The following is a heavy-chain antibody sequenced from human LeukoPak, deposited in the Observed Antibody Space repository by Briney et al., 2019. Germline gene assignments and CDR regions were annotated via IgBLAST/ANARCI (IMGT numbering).Heavy chain of an antibody. D-gene: IGHD2-2*02. CDR1: GGTFSSYA. J-gene: IGHJ5*02. V-gene: IGHV1-69*13. CDR2: IIPVFGTS. CDR3: ARVTEGRYCSTTSCYMRGWFDP. Sequence: ASVKVSCKASGGTFSSYAISWVRQAPGQGLEWMGGIIPVFGTSNYAQKFQGRVTITADESTRTAYMELSSLRSEDTAVYYCARVTEGRYCSTTSCYMRGWFDPWGQGTLVTVSS.